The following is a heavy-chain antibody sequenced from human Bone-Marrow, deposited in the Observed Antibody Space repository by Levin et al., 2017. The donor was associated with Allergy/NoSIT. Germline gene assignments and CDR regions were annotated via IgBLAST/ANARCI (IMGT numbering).Heavy chain of an antibody. CDR2: IYPGDSDT. CDR3: ARNRFPETTVTEDWFDP. J-gene: IGHJ5*02. D-gene: IGHD4-17*01. V-gene: IGHV5-51*01. CDR1: GYSFTSYW. Sequence: GESLKISCKGSGYSFTSYWIGWVRQMPGKGLEWMGIIYPGDSDTRYSPSFQGQVTISADKSISTAYLQWSSLKASDTAMYYCARNRFPETTVTEDWFDPWGQGTLVTVSS.